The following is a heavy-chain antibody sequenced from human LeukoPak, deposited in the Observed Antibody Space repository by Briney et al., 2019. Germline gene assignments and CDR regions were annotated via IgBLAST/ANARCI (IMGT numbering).Heavy chain of an antibody. CDR2: VTTMNGNT. Sequence: DSVKVSCKASGYTFTNYGISWVRQAPRQGLEWMGWVTTMNGNTNYAQNFQGRVTMTADTSTNTAYMELRSLRSDDTAVYFCVRDSLGGFCSTSDCILGVYWGQGTLVTVSS. CDR3: VRDSLGGFCSTSDCILGVY. J-gene: IGHJ4*02. CDR1: GYTFTNYG. D-gene: IGHD2-21*01. V-gene: IGHV1-18*01.